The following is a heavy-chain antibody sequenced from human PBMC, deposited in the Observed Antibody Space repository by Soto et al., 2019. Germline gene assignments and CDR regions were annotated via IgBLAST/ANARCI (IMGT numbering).Heavy chain of an antibody. CDR2: ISARGGSS. Sequence: DVQLLESGGGLVQPGGSLRLSCAASGFSFSSYAMDWVRQAPGKGLEWVSVISARGGSSYFADSVKGRFTISRDNCKNVLSLEMNSLRAEDTAIYFCAKGSIEYSASVDNWGQGTLVLVSS. CDR3: AKGSIEYSASVDN. CDR1: GFSFSSYA. D-gene: IGHD4-4*01. V-gene: IGHV3-23*01. J-gene: IGHJ4*02.